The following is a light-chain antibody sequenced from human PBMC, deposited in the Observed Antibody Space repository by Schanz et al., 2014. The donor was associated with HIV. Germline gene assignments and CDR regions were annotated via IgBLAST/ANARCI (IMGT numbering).Light chain of an antibody. J-gene: IGLJ3*02. CDR2: STN. CDR3: STWDNNLKSWV. Sequence: QSVLTQPPSASGTPGQRVTISCSGSSSNIGSSTVNWYEQLPGTAPKLLIYSTNQRPSGVPDRFSGSKSGTSASLAISGLQSEDEADYYCSTWDNNLKSWVFGGGTKLTVL. V-gene: IGLV1-44*01. CDR1: SSNIGSST.